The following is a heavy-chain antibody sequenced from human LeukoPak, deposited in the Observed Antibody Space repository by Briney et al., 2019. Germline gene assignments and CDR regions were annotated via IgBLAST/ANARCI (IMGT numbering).Heavy chain of an antibody. V-gene: IGHV4-59*11. CDR3: ARWTVVTRFDY. D-gene: IGHD4-23*01. J-gene: IGHJ4*02. Sequence: SETLSLTCTVSGGSISSHYWSWIRQPPGKGLEWIGYIYYSGSTNYNLSLKSRVTISVDTSKNQFSLKLSSVTAADTAVYYCARWTVVTRFDYWGQGTLVTVSS. CDR1: GGSISSHY. CDR2: IYYSGST.